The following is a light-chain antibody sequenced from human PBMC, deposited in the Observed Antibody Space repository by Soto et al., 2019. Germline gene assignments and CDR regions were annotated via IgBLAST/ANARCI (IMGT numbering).Light chain of an antibody. J-gene: IGKJ1*01. CDR3: QQYDSYSWT. CDR2: DVS. V-gene: IGKV1-5*01. Sequence: DIQMTQSPSTLSASVGERVTITCRASQRVXXWLXWYQXKPXKAPKVLLYDVSSLDRGVPSRFSGSGSGTELILTISSLQPDDFATYYCQQYDSYSWTFGQGTKVDIK. CDR1: QRVXXW.